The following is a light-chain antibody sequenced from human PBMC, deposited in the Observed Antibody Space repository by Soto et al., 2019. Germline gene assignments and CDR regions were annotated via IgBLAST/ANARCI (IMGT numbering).Light chain of an antibody. Sequence: AIQMTQSPSSLSASVGDRVTITCRASQGIRNDLGWYQQKPGKAPKLLIHAASSLQSGVPSRFSGSGSGTDFTLPISSLQPEDFATYYCLQDDNYPRTFGQGTKVEIK. CDR2: AAS. V-gene: IGKV1-6*01. CDR3: LQDDNYPRT. J-gene: IGKJ1*01. CDR1: QGIRND.